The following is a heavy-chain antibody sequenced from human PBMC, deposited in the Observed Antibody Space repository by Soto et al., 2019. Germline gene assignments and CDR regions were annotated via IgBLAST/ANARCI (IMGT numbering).Heavy chain of an antibody. CDR2: IYYSGST. CDR3: ARDLEWLLYDY. D-gene: IGHD3-3*01. Sequence: SETLSLTCTVSGGSISSSSYYWGWIRQPPGKGLEWIGSIYYSGSTYYNPSLKSRVTISVDTSKNQFSLKLSSVTAADTAVYYCARDLEWLLYDYWGQGTLVTVSS. CDR1: GGSISSSSYY. J-gene: IGHJ4*02. V-gene: IGHV4-39*07.